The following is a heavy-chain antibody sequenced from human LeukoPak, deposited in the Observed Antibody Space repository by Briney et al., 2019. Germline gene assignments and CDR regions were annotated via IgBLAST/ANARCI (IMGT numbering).Heavy chain of an antibody. CDR2: TYYRSKWYN. D-gene: IGHD2-15*01. Sequence: SQTLSLTCAISGDSVSSNSAAWNWLRQSPSRGLEWLGRTYYRSKWYNDYAVSVKSRITINPDTSKNQFSLQLNSVTPEDTAVYYCASLGYWGDWGFVDVWGQGTTVTVSS. J-gene: IGHJ6*02. CDR1: GDSVSSNSAA. CDR3: ASLGYWGDWGFVDV. V-gene: IGHV6-1*01.